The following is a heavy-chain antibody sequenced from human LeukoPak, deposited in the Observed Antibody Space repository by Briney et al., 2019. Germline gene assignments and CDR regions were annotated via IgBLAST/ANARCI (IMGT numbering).Heavy chain of an antibody. D-gene: IGHD3-3*01. CDR1: GGSISSGSYS. Sequence: SQTLSLTCTVSGGSISSGSYSWSWIRQPAGKGLEWIGRIYTSGSTNYNPSLKSRVNISVDTSKHQFSLKLSSVTAADTDVYYCARGWSGYYIDYWGQGTLVTVSS. V-gene: IGHV4-61*02. CDR3: ARGWSGYYIDY. J-gene: IGHJ4*02. CDR2: IYTSGST.